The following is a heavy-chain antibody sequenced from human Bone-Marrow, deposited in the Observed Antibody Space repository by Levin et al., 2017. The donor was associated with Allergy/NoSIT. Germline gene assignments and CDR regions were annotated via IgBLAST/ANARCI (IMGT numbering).Heavy chain of an antibody. J-gene: IGHJ5*02. CDR2: ISAYSGDT. D-gene: IGHD2-8*01. V-gene: IGHV1-18*01. CDR1: GYTFTSYG. CDR3: ARDVRPYCTSGVCYQSIKWFDP. Sequence: ASVKVSCKASGYTFTSYGINWVRQAPGQGLEWMGWISAYSGDTNYAQKLQGRVTMTTDTSTSTAHMELRSLRSDDTAVYYCARDVRPYCTSGVCYQSIKWFDPWGQGTLVTVSS.